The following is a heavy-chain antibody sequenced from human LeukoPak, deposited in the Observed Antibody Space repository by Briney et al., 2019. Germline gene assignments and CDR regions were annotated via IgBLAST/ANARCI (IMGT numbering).Heavy chain of an antibody. CDR2: ISWNSGSI. J-gene: IGHJ2*01. V-gene: IGHV3-9*01. CDR1: GFTFDDYA. Sequence: GGSLRLSCAASGFTFDDYAMHWVRQAPGKGLEWVSGISWNSGSIGYADSVKGRFTISRDNAKNSLYLQMNSLRAEDTALYYCAKDNYDILTGYYYWYFDLWGRGTLVTVSS. D-gene: IGHD3-9*01. CDR3: AKDNYDILTGYYYWYFDL.